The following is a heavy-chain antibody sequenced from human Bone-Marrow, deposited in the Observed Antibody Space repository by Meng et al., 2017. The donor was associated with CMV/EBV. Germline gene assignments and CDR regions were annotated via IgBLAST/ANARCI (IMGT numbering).Heavy chain of an antibody. CDR3: ASRHCSGSSCSTPSDY. J-gene: IGHJ4*02. CDR1: GFTFTSFA. Sequence: GESLKISCVASGFTFTSFAMHWVRQAPGKGLEYVSAISTSGGSTYYADSVKGRFTISRDNSKNTLYLQMGGLRPEDMAVYYCASRHCSGSSCSTPSDYWGQGILVTVSS. D-gene: IGHD2-2*02. V-gene: IGHV3-64*02. CDR2: ISTSGGST.